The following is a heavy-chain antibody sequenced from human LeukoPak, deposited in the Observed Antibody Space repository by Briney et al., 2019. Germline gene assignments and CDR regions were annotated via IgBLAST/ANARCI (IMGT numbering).Heavy chain of an antibody. J-gene: IGHJ4*02. V-gene: IGHV3-11*04. D-gene: IGHD1-26*01. CDR3: AKDPVEYSGSYYATYYFDY. Sequence: PGGSLRLSCAASGFTFSDYYMSWIRQAPGKGLEWVSYISSSGSTIYYADSVKGRFTISRDNAKNSLYLQMNSLRAEDTAVYYCAKDPVEYSGSYYATYYFDYWGQGTLVTVSS. CDR2: ISSSGSTI. CDR1: GFTFSDYY.